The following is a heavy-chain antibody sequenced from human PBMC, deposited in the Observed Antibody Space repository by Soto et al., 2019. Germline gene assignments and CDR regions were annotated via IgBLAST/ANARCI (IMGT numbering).Heavy chain of an antibody. J-gene: IGHJ4*02. CDR2: IKSKSAGGTT. CDR1: GFTFSNAW. CDR3: ATEAGVGGY. D-gene: IGHD3-3*01. Sequence: PGGSLRLSCAASGFTFSNAWMSWVRQAPGKGLEWIGRIKSKSAGGTTEYAAPAKGRFTISRDDSKNTLYLQMNSLKSEDTAVYYCATEAGVGGYWGQGTLVTV. V-gene: IGHV3-15*01.